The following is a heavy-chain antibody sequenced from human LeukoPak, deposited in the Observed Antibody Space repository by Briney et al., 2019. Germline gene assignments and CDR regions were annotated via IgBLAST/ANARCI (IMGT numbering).Heavy chain of an antibody. J-gene: IGHJ4*02. CDR2: IIPILGIA. Sequence: ASVTVSSRASGGTFTIYAIRWVRPARGQGREWRGRIIPILGIANYAQKFQGRVTITSDKSTSTAYMELSSLRSEDTAVYYCAPEQISIAARPPFDYWGQGTLVTVSS. V-gene: IGHV1-69*04. CDR3: APEQISIAARPPFDY. D-gene: IGHD6-6*01. CDR1: GGTFTIYA.